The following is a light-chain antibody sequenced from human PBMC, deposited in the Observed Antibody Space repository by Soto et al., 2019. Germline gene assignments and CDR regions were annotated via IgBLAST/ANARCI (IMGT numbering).Light chain of an antibody. CDR1: SSDAGSYKF. V-gene: IGLV2-23*01. CDR2: EGA. CDR3: CSSAGTSTSHVV. J-gene: IGLJ2*01. Sequence: QSVLTQPASVSGSPGQSITISCTGISSDAGSYKFVSWYQHHPGKAPKLMIYEGAKRPSGVSNRFSASKSGNTASLTISGLQAEDEANYYCCSSAGTSTSHVVFGGGTQLTVL.